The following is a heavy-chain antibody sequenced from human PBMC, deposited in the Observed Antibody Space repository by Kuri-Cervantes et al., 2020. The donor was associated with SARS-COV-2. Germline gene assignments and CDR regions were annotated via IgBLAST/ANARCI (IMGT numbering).Heavy chain of an antibody. J-gene: IGHJ4*02. V-gene: IGHV4-39*07. CDR3: ARGVPGF. Sequence: GSLRLSCTVPGGSISSSSYYWGWIRQPPGKGLEWIGSIYHSGSTYYNPSLKSRVTISVDTSKNQFSLKLTSVTAADTAVYYCARGVPGFWGPGTLVTVSS. CDR2: IYHSGST. D-gene: IGHD5/OR15-5a*01. CDR1: GGSISSSSYY.